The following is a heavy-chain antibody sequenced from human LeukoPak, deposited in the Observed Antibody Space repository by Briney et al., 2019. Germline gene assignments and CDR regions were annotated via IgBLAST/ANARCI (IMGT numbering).Heavy chain of an antibody. V-gene: IGHV3-23*01. CDR1: GFTFSSYA. D-gene: IGHD3-10*01. CDR2: ISGSAGST. J-gene: IGHJ4*02. CDR3: AKDITMVQGVFDY. Sequence: GGSLRLSCAASGFTFSSYAMSWVRQAPGTGLEGVSAISGSAGSTYYADSVKGRFTISRDNSKNTLYLQMNSLRAEDTAVYYCAKDITMVQGVFDYWGQGTLVTVSS.